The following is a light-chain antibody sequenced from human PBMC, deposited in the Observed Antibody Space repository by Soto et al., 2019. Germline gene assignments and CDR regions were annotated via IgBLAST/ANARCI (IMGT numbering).Light chain of an antibody. CDR3: QKYNSALLT. V-gene: IGKV1-27*01. CDR1: QSLRATY. J-gene: IGKJ4*01. CDR2: AAS. Sequence: TQSPDTLSLSPGETATLSCGASQSLRATYVAWYQQKPGKVPKLLIYAASTLQSGVPSRFSGSGSGTDFTLTISSLQPEDVATYYCQKYNSALLTFGGGTKVDIK.